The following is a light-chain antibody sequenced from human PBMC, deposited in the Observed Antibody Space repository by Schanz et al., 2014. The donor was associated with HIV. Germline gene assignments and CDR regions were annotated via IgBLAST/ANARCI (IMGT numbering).Light chain of an antibody. Sequence: QSVLTQPASVSGSPGQSITISCTGTSSDVGGYNYVSWYQQHPGKAPKLMIYDVSSRPSGVSNRFSGSKSGNTASLTISGLQAEDEADYYCNSYAGSNNLVFGGGTKLTVL. J-gene: IGLJ2*01. CDR1: SSDVGGYNY. CDR2: DVS. CDR3: NSYAGSNNLV. V-gene: IGLV2-14*01.